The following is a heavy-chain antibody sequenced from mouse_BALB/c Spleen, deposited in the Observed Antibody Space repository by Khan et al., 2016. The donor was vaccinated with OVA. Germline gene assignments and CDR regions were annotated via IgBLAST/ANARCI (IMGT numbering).Heavy chain of an antibody. J-gene: IGHJ3*01. CDR3: ARAGYGGFAY. CDR1: GFTFSDYY. Sequence: EVELVESGGGLVKPGGSLKLSCAASGFTFSDYYMYWVRQTPEKRLEWVATLSDGGSYTYYPDSVKGRFTISRDNAKNKQYMQLSSLKSEATAMYNCARAGYGGFAYWGQETLVTVSA. V-gene: IGHV5-4*02. CDR2: LSDGGSYT. D-gene: IGHD1-1*02.